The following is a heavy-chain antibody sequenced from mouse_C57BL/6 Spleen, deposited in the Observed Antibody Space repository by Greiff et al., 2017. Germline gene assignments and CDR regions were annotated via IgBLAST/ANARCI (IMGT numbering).Heavy chain of an antibody. CDR2: ISDGGSYT. Sequence: EVQLVESGGGLVKPGGSLKLSCAASGFTFSSYAMSWVRQTPEKRLEWVATISDGGSYTYYPDNVKGRFTISRDNAKNNLYLQMSHLKSEDTAMYYCARDRVYGSSYYWYFDVWGTGTTVTVSS. CDR1: GFTFSSYA. D-gene: IGHD1-1*01. V-gene: IGHV5-4*01. J-gene: IGHJ1*03. CDR3: ARDRVYGSSYYWYFDV.